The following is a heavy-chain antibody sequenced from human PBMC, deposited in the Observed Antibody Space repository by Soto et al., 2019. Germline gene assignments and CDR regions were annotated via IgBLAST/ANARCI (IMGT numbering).Heavy chain of an antibody. D-gene: IGHD1-20*01. V-gene: IGHV1-69*08. CDR3: ARDAGKYNWEGNWFDP. CDR2: IIPILGIA. J-gene: IGHJ5*02. CDR1: GGTFSSYT. Sequence: QVQLVQSGAEVKKPGSSVKVSCKASGGTFSSYTISWVRQAPGQGLEWMGRIIPILGIANYAQKFQGRVTITADKSTSTAYMELSSLRSEDTAVYYCARDAGKYNWEGNWFDPWGQGTLVTVSS.